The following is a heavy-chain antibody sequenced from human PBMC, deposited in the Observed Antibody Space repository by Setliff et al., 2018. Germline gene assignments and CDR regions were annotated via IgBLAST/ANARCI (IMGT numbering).Heavy chain of an antibody. D-gene: IGHD3-3*01. CDR3: AKVNNRFWSGYYPYYYGIDV. Sequence: GGSLRLSCVASGFAFSNYGMHWVRQAPGKGLEWVSAISGSGVSTYYADSVKGRFTISRDNSKNTLYLQMNSLRAEDTAVYYCAKVNNRFWSGYYPYYYGIDVWGQGTTVTVSS. CDR1: GFAFSNYG. V-gene: IGHV3-23*01. J-gene: IGHJ6*02. CDR2: ISGSGVST.